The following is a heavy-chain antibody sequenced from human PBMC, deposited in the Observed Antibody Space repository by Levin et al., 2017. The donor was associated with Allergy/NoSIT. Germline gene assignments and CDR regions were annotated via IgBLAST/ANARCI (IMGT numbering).Heavy chain of an antibody. V-gene: IGHV3-23*01. CDR3: ATWLSSYDTGLDY. J-gene: IGHJ4*02. CDR2: ITGNGGIT. D-gene: IGHD5-12*01. CDR1: GFTFSSYA. Sequence: GGSLRLSCAVSGFTFSSYAMSWVRQAPGEGLEWVSAITGNGGITYYADSVKGRLTISRDNSQNTLYLQMNSLRAEDTALFYCATWLSSYDTGLDYWGQGTLVTVSS.